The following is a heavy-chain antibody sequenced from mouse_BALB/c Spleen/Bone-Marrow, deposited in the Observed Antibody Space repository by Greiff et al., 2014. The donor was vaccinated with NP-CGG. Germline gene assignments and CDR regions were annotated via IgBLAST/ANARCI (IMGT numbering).Heavy chain of an antibody. V-gene: IGHV14-3*02. J-gene: IGHJ4*01. CDR2: IDPANGNT. CDR1: GFYIKDTY. CDR3: ARYRYYGSSYAMDY. Sequence: EVQLQQSGAELVKPGASVKLSCTASGFYIKDTYMHWVKQRPEQGLEWIGRIDPANGNTKYDPKFQGKATITADTSSNTAYLHLSSLTSEDTAVYYCARYRYYGSSYAMDYWGRGTSVTVSS. D-gene: IGHD1-1*01.